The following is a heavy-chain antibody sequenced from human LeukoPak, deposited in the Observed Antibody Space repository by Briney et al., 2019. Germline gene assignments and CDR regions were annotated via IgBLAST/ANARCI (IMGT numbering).Heavy chain of an antibody. V-gene: IGHV3-48*03. J-gene: IGHJ3*02. Sequence: GGSLRLSCAASGFTFSSYEMNWVRQAPGKGLEWVSYISRSGSTIYYADSVKGRFTISRDNAKNSLYLQMNSLRAEDTAVYYCARAPPEYYYDSSGQQVAFDIWGQGTMVTVSS. CDR1: GFTFSSYE. D-gene: IGHD3-22*01. CDR2: ISRSGSTI. CDR3: ARAPPEYYYDSSGQQVAFDI.